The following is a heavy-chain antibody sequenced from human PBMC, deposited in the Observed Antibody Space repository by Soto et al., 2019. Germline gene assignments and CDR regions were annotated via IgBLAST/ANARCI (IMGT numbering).Heavy chain of an antibody. CDR1: GGTFGSYA. D-gene: IGHD2-2*01. CDR3: ARSQGSSTSLEIYYYYYYGMDV. V-gene: IGHV1-69*01. J-gene: IGHJ6*04. CDR2: IIPITATA. Sequence: QVQLVQSGAEVKKPGSSVKVSCKASGGTFGSYAISWVRQAPGQGLEWMGGIIPITATANYAQKFQGRVTITADESTSTASMQLSSLRSEDTAVYYCARSQGSSTSLEIYYYYYYGMDVWGKGTRVTVSS.